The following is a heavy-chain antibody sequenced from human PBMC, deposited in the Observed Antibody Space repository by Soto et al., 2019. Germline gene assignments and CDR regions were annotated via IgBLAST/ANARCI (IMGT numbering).Heavy chain of an antibody. CDR2: INHSGST. V-gene: IGHV4-34*01. D-gene: IGHD6-13*01. CDR1: AGSFCGYY. CDR3: TGLVGSSSYTGDY. J-gene: IGHJ4*02. Sequence: SETLSLPCAVYAGSFCGYYWSCTRQPPGKGLQWIGEINHSGSTNYNPSLKSRVTISVDTSKSQFSLKVSSVTSADTSVYFCTGLVGSSSYTGDYLSQGTLVTVSS.